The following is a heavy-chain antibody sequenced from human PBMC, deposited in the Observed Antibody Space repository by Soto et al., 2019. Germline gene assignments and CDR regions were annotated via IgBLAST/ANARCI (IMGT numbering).Heavy chain of an antibody. Sequence: LRLSCAASGFTFSSYSMNWVRQAPGKGLEWISYISTTSSSIYYADSVKGRFTISRDNAKNSLFPQMNSLRDEDTAVYYCARKGVAFDYWGQGALVTV. CDR3: ARKGVAFDY. CDR1: GFTFSSYS. J-gene: IGHJ4*02. D-gene: IGHD3-3*01. CDR2: ISTTSSSI. V-gene: IGHV3-48*02.